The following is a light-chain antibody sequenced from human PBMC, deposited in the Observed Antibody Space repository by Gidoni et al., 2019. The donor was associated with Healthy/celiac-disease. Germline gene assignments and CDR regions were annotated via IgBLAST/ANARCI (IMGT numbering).Light chain of an antibody. CDR3: QQDNSYSPET. V-gene: IGKV1-5*03. CDR1: HSTSSW. Sequence: DIQMTKSPSNLTASVGDRVTITCRASHSTSSWLDWYQQKPGKAPKLLIYKASILVSGVPSRFFGSGSATEFTLPISSLQPDDFSTYYCQQDNSYSPETFVQGTKLEIK. J-gene: IGKJ2*01. CDR2: KAS.